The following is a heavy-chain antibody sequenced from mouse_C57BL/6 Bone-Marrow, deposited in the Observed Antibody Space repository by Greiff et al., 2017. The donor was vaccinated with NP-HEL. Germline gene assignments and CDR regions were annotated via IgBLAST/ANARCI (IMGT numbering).Heavy chain of an antibody. CDR2: ISNGGGST. J-gene: IGHJ1*03. CDR3: ARNYYDYDGYWYFDV. Sequence: EVQVVESGGGLVQPGGSLKLSCAASGFTFSDYYMYWVRQTPEKRLEWVAYISNGGGSTYYPDTVKGRFTISRDNAKNTLYLQMSRLKSEDTAMYYCARNYYDYDGYWYFDVWGTGTTVTVSS. CDR1: GFTFSDYY. V-gene: IGHV5-12*01. D-gene: IGHD2-4*01.